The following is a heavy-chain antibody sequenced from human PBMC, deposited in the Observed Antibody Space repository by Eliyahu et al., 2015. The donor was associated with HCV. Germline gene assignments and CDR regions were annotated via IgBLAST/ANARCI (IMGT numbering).Heavy chain of an antibody. Sequence: QVQLVESGGGVVQPGGSLRLSCAVXGFTXRNYGMHWGPQGPGKGLEWVAFIQYDGTTKYYADSVKGRFTISRDDSKNTLYLQMNSLRIEDTAVYYSRVVIRLIPTGDFDLWGRGTLVTVSS. V-gene: IGHV3-30*02. CDR1: GFTXRNYG. CDR2: IQYDGTTK. J-gene: IGHJ2*01. D-gene: IGHD2-21*01. CDR3: RVVIRLIPTGDFDL.